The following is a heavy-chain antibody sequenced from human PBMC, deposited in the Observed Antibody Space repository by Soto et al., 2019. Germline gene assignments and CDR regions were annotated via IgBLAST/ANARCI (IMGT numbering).Heavy chain of an antibody. D-gene: IGHD4-17*01. CDR1: GGSITNSGHY. CDR2: IHDSGNA. CDR3: ARDKVSYGDNGWFDP. J-gene: IGHJ5*02. V-gene: IGHV4-31*03. Sequence: QVQLQESGPGLVKPSQTLSLTCTVSGGSITNSGHYWSWVRQRPGKGLEWVGYIHDSGNADYNPILNSRASISVDSSKNQSSLKLTSVTAADTAKYFCARDKVSYGDNGWFDPWGQGILVTVS.